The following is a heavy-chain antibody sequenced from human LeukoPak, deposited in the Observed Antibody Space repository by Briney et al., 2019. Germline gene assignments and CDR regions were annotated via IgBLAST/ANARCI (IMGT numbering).Heavy chain of an antibody. D-gene: IGHD3-3*01. V-gene: IGHV3-20*01. CDR2: INWNGGST. Sequence: PGGSLRLSCAASEFTFKTYWMSWVRQAPGKGLEWVSGINWNGGSTGYADSVKGRFTISRDNAKNSLYLQMNSLRAEDTALYHCTRDLEWGADYWGQGTLVTVSS. CDR3: TRDLEWGADY. CDR1: EFTFKTYW. J-gene: IGHJ4*02.